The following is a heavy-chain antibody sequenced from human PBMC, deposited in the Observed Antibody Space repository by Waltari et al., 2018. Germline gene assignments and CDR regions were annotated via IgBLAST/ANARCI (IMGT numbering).Heavy chain of an antibody. J-gene: IGHJ5*02. Sequence: QLQLQESGPGLVKPSETLSLTCTVSGGSISSSSYYWGWIRQPPGKGLEWIGSIYYSGSTYYNPSLKSRVTISVDTSKNQFSLKLSSVTAADTAVYYCASYYSSGWYGWFDPWGQGTLVTVSS. D-gene: IGHD6-19*01. CDR1: GGSISSSSYY. CDR3: ASYYSSGWYGWFDP. CDR2: IYYSGST. V-gene: IGHV4-39*07.